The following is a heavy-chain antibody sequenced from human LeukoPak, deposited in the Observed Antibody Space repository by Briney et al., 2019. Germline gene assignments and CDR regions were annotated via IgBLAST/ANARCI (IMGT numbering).Heavy chain of an antibody. CDR3: ARDWGIAADY. V-gene: IGHV3-7*01. CDR2: IKQDGSEK. J-gene: IGHJ4*02. Sequence: GGSLRLSCAVSGFTFSSYWMSWVRQAPGEGLEWVANIKQDGSEKYYVDSVKGRFTISRDNAKNSLYLQMNSLRAEDTAVYYCARDWGIAADYWGQGTLVTVSS. D-gene: IGHD6-25*01. CDR1: GFTFSSYW.